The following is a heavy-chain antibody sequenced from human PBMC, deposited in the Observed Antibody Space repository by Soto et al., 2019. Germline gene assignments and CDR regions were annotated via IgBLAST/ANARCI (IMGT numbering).Heavy chain of an antibody. V-gene: IGHV1-3*01. J-gene: IGHJ4*02. D-gene: IGHD5-12*01. Sequence: VQLVQSGAEVKKPGASVRISCTASGISYTTYPIHWVRQAPGQGLEWMGWINAGNGDTRYSQSFQGRVTLTTDTSATTTNMVLSSLPSEDTSIYYCARAISGYVTWGQGTLVTVSS. CDR1: GISYTTYP. CDR3: ARAISGYVT. CDR2: INAGNGDT.